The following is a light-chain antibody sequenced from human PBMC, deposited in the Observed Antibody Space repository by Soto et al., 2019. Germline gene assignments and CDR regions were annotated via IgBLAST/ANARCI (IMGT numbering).Light chain of an antibody. CDR2: GAS. V-gene: IGKV3-15*01. CDR1: QSIRDN. Sequence: EILMTQSPATLSVSPGERATLSCKASQSIRDNLVWYQQKPGQAPRLLIYGASTRATGSPARFSGSGSGTEFTLTISSLQSEDFAVYYCQHYNTWPWTFGQGTKVDIK. CDR3: QHYNTWPWT. J-gene: IGKJ1*01.